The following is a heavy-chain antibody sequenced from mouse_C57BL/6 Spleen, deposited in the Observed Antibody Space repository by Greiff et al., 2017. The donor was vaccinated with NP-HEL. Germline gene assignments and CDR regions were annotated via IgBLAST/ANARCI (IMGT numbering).Heavy chain of an antibody. V-gene: IGHV5-9-1*02. J-gene: IGHJ3*01. CDR3: TRDESNGAWFAY. D-gene: IGHD2-5*01. CDR2: ISSGGDYI. Sequence: EVKVVESGEGLVKPGGSLKLSCAASGFTFSSYAMSWVRQTPEKRLEWVAYISSGGDYIYYADTVKGRFTISRDNARNTLYLQMSSLKSEDTAMYYCTRDESNGAWFAYWGQGTLVTVSA. CDR1: GFTFSSYA.